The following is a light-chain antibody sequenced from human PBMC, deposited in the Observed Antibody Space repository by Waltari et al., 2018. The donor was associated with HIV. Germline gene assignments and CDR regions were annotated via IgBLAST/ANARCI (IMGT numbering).Light chain of an antibody. CDR2: ENN. V-gene: IGLV6-57*01. CDR3: QSYDGNDWV. Sequence: NAILTQPRSVSEAPGKTVTISCTRSSGSIASNFVQWYQQRPCSSPSTLIFENNQRPSGVPGRFSGSIDSSSNSAALTISGLKTEDEADYYCQSYDGNDWVFGGGTKLTVL. J-gene: IGLJ3*02. CDR1: SGSIASNF.